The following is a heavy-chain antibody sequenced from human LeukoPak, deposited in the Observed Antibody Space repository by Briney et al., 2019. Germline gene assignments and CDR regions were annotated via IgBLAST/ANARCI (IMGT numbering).Heavy chain of an antibody. Sequence: GGSLRLSCAASGFTFSSYAMSWVRQAPGKGLEWVSAISGSGGSTYYADSVKGRLTISRDNSKNTLYLQMNSLRAEDTAVYYCARDALPTVVALPTFDYWGQGTLVTVSS. CDR2: ISGSGGST. CDR3: ARDALPTVVALPTFDY. V-gene: IGHV3-23*01. D-gene: IGHD2-15*01. J-gene: IGHJ4*02. CDR1: GFTFSSYA.